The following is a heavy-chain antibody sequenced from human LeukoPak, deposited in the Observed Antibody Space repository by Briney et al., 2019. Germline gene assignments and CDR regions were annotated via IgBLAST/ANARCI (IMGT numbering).Heavy chain of an antibody. CDR2: ISGSGGST. CDR3: AKAQQWLVGYYFDY. Sequence: GGSLRLSCAASGFTFSSYAMSWVRQAPGKGLEWVSAISGSGGSTYYADSVKGGFTISRDNSKNTLYLQMNSLRAEDTAVYYCAKAQQWLVGYYFDYWGQGTLVTVSS. D-gene: IGHD6-19*01. J-gene: IGHJ4*02. CDR1: GFTFSSYA. V-gene: IGHV3-23*01.